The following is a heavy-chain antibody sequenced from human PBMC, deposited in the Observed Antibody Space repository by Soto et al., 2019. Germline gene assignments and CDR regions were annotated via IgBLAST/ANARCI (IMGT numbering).Heavy chain of an antibody. D-gene: IGHD6-25*01. CDR3: ARDKGTAGGFNY. J-gene: IGHJ4*02. CDR2: IIPIFGTA. CDR1: GGTFSSYA. Sequence: SVKVSCKASGGTFSSYAISWVRQAPGQGLEWMGGIIPIFGTANYAQKFQGRVTITADKSTSTAYMELSSLRSEDTAVYYCARDKGTAGGFNYWGQGTLVTVSS. V-gene: IGHV1-69*06.